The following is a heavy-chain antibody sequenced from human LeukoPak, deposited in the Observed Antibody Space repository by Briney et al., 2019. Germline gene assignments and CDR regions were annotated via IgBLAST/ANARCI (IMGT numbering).Heavy chain of an antibody. J-gene: IGHJ5*02. Sequence: ASVKVSCKASGYTFTSYGISWVRPAPGQGPEWMGWISAYNGNTYYAQKLQGRVTMTTDTSTSTAYMELRSLRSDDTAVYYCARWGARSDYYDSSGNWFDPWGQGTLVTVSS. CDR1: GYTFTSYG. D-gene: IGHD3-22*01. V-gene: IGHV1-18*01. CDR3: ARWGARSDYYDSSGNWFDP. CDR2: ISAYNGNT.